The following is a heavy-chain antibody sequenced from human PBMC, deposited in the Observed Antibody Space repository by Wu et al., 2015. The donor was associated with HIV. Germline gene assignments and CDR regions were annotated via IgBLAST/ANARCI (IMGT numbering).Heavy chain of an antibody. CDR1: GGTFINSA. V-gene: IGHV1-46*01. CDR3: AREMGAIVVAGFDF. J-gene: IGHJ4*02. D-gene: IGHD6-19*01. CDR2: INPSGGAT. Sequence: QVQLVQSGPEVKKPGSSVKVSCKASGGTFINSAVNWVRQAPGQGLEWMGIINPSGGATNYAQKFQGRVTMTMDTSTRTFYMDLSSLRSEDTAVYYCAREMGAIVVAGFDFWGQGTLVTVSS.